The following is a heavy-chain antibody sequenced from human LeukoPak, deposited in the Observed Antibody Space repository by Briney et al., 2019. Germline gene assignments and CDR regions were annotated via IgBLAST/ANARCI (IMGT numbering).Heavy chain of an antibody. V-gene: IGHV3-9*01. D-gene: IGHD3-10*01. J-gene: IGHJ4*02. Sequence: GGSLRLSCAASGFTFDDYAMHWVRQAPGKGLEWVSGVSWNSGSIGYADSVKGRFPISRDNAKNSLYLQMNSLRAEDTALYYCAKDIGPRLRSLDYWGQGTLVTVSS. CDR1: GFTFDDYA. CDR3: AKDIGPRLRSLDY. CDR2: VSWNSGSI.